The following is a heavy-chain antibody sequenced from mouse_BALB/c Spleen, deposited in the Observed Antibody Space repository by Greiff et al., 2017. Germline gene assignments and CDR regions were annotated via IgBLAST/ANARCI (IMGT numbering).Heavy chain of an antibody. CDR1: GFNIKDYY. J-gene: IGHJ3*01. V-gene: IGHV14-1*02. CDR2: IDPENGNT. D-gene: IGHD2-4*01. CDR3: ASGCDYVPFAY. Sequence: VQLQQSGAELVRPGALVKLSCKASGFNIKDYYMHWVKQRPEQGLEWIGWIDPENGNTIYDPKFQGKASITADTSSNTAYLQLSSLTSEDTAVYYCASGCDYVPFAYWGQGTLVTVSA.